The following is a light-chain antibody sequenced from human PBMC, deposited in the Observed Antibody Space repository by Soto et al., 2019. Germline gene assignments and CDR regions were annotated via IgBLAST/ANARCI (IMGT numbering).Light chain of an antibody. Sequence: EIVLTQSPGTLSLSPGERATLSCRASQSVSSSYLAWYQQKPGQAPRLLIYGASDRATGIPARFSGSGSGTDFTLTISSLEPEDFAVYYCQQRGNWATFGPGTKVDIK. CDR3: QQRGNWAT. CDR1: QSVSSSY. V-gene: IGKV3-11*01. CDR2: GAS. J-gene: IGKJ3*01.